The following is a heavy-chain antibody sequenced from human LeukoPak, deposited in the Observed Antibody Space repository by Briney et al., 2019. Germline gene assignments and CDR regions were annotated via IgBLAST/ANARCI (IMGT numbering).Heavy chain of an antibody. D-gene: IGHD3-22*01. CDR2: INPNSGGT. CDR3: ARPAPEDHETSGSINSVYLFHY. Sequence: ASVKVSCKASGYTFTGYYMHWVRQAPGQGLEWMGWINPNSGGTNYAQKFQGRVTMTSDLSTSTVYMQLNSLRSEDTAVYYCARPAPEDHETSGSINSVYLFHYWGQGTLVTVSS. CDR1: GYTFTGYY. J-gene: IGHJ4*02. V-gene: IGHV1-2*02.